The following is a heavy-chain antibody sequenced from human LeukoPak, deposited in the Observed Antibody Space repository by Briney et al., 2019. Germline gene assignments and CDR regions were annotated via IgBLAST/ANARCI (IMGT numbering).Heavy chain of an antibody. J-gene: IGHJ4*02. D-gene: IGHD5-12*01. Sequence: SETLSLTCTVSGASISPYYWSWIRQPPGKGLEWIGYTHYSGSTNYNPSLKSRVTISIDTSKNRISLKLSSVAAADTAVYYCARHRTMTSGYDFWGRGTLVAVSP. CDR1: GASISPYY. CDR3: ARHRTMTSGYDF. V-gene: IGHV4-59*08. CDR2: THYSGST.